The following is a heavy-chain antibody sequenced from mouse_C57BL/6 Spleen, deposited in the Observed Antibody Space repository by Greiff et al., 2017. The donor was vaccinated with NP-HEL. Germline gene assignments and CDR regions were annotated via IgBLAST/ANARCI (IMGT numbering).Heavy chain of an antibody. CDR3: ARIYYDYPWFAY. V-gene: IGHV1-64*01. CDR1: GYTFTSYW. CDR2: IHPNSGST. D-gene: IGHD2-4*01. Sequence: QVQLQQPGAELVKPGASVKLSCKASGYTFTSYWMHWVKQRPGQGLEWIGMIHPNSGSTNYNEKFKSKATLTVDKSSSTAYMQLSSLTSEDSAVYYCARIYYDYPWFAYWGQGTLVTVSA. J-gene: IGHJ3*01.